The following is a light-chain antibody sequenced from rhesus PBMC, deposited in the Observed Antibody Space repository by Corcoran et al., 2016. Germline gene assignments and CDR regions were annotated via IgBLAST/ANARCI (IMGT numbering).Light chain of an antibody. CDR3: QHGYGTPFT. CDR2: KAS. CDR1: ENVNNY. V-gene: IGKV1-74*01. J-gene: IGKJ3*01. Sequence: DIQMTQSPSSLSASVGDRVTITCRASENVNNYFNWYQQKPGKAPKLLIYKASILQSGVPSRFSGSGAGTDYTFTISSLQPEDVSPYYCQHGYGTPFTFGPGTKLDIK.